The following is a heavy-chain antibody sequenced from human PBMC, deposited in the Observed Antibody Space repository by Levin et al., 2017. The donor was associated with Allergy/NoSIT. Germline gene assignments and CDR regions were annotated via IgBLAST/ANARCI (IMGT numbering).Heavy chain of an antibody. J-gene: IGHJ4*02. CDR2: IYSGGST. D-gene: IGHD3-10*01. Sequence: PGESLKISCAASGFTVSSNYMSWVRQAPGKGLEWVSVIYSGGSTYYADSVKGRFTISRDNSKNTLYLQMNSLRAEDTAVYYCAREKKSFITMVRGVGLFDYWGQGTLVTVSS. CDR3: AREKKSFITMVRGVGLFDY. V-gene: IGHV3-66*01. CDR1: GFTVSSNY.